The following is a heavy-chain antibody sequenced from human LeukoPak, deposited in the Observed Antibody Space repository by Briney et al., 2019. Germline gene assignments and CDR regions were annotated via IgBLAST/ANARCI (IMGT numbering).Heavy chain of an antibody. V-gene: IGHV4-34*01. J-gene: IGHJ4*02. D-gene: IGHD6-13*01. Sequence: PSETLSLTCAVYGGSFSGYYWSWIRQPPGKGLEWIGEINHSGSTNYSPSLKSRVTISVDTSKKQFSLRLSSVTAADTAVYYCARGYPAAGFNYWGQGTLVTVSS. CDR1: GGSFSGYY. CDR3: ARGYPAAGFNY. CDR2: INHSGST.